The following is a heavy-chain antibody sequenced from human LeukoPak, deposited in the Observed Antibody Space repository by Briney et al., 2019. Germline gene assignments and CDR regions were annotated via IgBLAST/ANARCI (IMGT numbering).Heavy chain of an antibody. J-gene: IGHJ3*02. V-gene: IGHV3-74*01. CDR2: INSDGSST. Sequence: GGSPRLSCAASGFTFSSYWMHWVRQAPGKGLVWVSRINSDGSSTSYADSVKGRFTISRDNAKNTLYLQMNSLRAEDTAVYYCARVQGHPPNGLDIWGQGTMVTVSS. D-gene: IGHD2-8*01. CDR3: ARVQGHPPNGLDI. CDR1: GFTFSSYW.